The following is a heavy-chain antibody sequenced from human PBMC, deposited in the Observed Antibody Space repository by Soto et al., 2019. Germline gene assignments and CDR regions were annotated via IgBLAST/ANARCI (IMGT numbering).Heavy chain of an antibody. CDR3: ARAAKKGTNTPIRGRNGYGMQV. Sequence: GGSRRLSCAGSGFTVSSNYMSWFRQSPGKGLEWVSVIYSGGSTYYADSVKGRFTISRDNSKNTLYLQMNSLRAEDTAVYYCARAAKKGTNTPIRGRNGYGMQVWGQGTTVTVSS. J-gene: IGHJ6*01. V-gene: IGHV3-53*01. D-gene: IGHD5-18*01. CDR1: GFTVSSNY. CDR2: IYSGGST.